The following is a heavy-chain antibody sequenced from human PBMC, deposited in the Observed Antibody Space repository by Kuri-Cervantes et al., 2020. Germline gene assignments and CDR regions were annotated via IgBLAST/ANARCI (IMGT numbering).Heavy chain of an antibody. V-gene: IGHV3-30-3*01. J-gene: IGHJ4*02. CDR3: ARTGCVPFDY. CDR2: ISYDGSNK. CDR1: GFTFSSYA. D-gene: IGHD2-2*01. Sequence: GESLKISCAASGFTFSSYAMHWVRQAPGKGLEWVAVISYDGSNKYYADSVKGRFTISRDNSKNTLYLQMNSLRAEDTAVYYCARTGCVPFDYWGQGTLVTVSS.